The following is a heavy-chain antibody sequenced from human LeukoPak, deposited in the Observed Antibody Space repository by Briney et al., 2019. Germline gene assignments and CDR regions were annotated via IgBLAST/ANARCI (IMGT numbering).Heavy chain of an antibody. V-gene: IGHV3-73*01. CDR3: AKDRYSGSYAPLYYFDY. J-gene: IGHJ4*02. CDR2: IRSKANTYAT. CDR1: GFSFSGSA. Sequence: GGSLRLSCAASGFSFSGSAINWVRPASGKGLEWVGRIRSKANTYATVYAASVRGRFTISRDDSKNTAYLQMNSLRAEDTAVYYCAKDRYSGSYAPLYYFDYWGQGTLVTVSS. D-gene: IGHD1-26*01.